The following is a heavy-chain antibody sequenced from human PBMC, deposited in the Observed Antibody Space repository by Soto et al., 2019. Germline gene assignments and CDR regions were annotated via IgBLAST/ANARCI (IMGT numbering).Heavy chain of an antibody. D-gene: IGHD3-22*01. Sequence: SGPTLVNPTHTLTLTCTFSGFSLSTSGVGVGWIRQPPGKALEWLALIYWDDDKRYSPSLKSRLTITKDTSKNQVVLTMTNMDPVDTATYYCVSSFHYYDSSGYPYFDYWGQGTLVTVSS. CDR2: IYWDDDK. CDR1: GFSLSTSGVG. J-gene: IGHJ4*02. CDR3: VSSFHYYDSSGYPYFDY. V-gene: IGHV2-5*02.